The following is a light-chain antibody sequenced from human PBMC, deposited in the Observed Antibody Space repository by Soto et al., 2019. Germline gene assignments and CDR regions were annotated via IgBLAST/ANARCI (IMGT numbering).Light chain of an antibody. CDR2: DAS. J-gene: IGKJ2*02. V-gene: IGKV3-11*01. CDR3: QRCEWSST. Sequence: EIVLTQSLGTLSLSPGERATLSCRASQSVSSYFAWYQQKLGQARRLLIYDASHRATGIPARFSGSGSGTDFPLTISRLAAEYSVVYCWQRCEWSSTFGPGTKVDIK. CDR1: QSVSSY.